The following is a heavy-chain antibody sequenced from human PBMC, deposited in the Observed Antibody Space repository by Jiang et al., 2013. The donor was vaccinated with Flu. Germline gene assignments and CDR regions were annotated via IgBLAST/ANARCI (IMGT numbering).Heavy chain of an antibody. CDR2: ISHDGTDI. D-gene: IGHD3-3*01. CDR3: AREYYDFWTGPVPYYYGLDV. V-gene: IGHV3-30-3*01. J-gene: IGHJ6*02. CDR1: GFTFNTHA. Sequence: QLVESGGGVVQPGRSLRLSCAASGFTFNTHAMHWVRQPPGKGLEGVALISHDGTDIYYADSVRGRFTISRDNSKNTLSLQMDRLRNDDTAVYYCAREYYDFWTGPVPYYYGLDVWGQGTTVTVSS.